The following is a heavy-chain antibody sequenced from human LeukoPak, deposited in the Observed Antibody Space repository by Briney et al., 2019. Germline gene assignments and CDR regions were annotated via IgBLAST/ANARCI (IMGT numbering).Heavy chain of an antibody. J-gene: IGHJ3*02. D-gene: IGHD5-12*01. Sequence: LSLTCTVSGGSISSSSYYWGWVRQAPGKGLEWVSYISSSGYTIYYADSVKGRFTISRDTAKNSLFLQMDSLRVEDTAVYYCARFDSGNAGAHDSFDIWGQGTMVTVSS. CDR3: ARFDSGNAGAHDSFDI. CDR1: GGSISSSSYY. V-gene: IGHV3-48*03. CDR2: ISSSGYTI.